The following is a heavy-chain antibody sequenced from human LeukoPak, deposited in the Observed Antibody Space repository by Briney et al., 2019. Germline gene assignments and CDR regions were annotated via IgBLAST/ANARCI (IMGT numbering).Heavy chain of an antibody. D-gene: IGHD4-11*01. J-gene: IGHJ2*01. V-gene: IGHV3-23*01. CDR3: ARIHDYSNYFHWYFDL. CDR1: GFTFSNAY. Sequence: PGGSLRLSCAASGFTFSNAYMTWVRQAPGKGLEWVSALTGSGDNTYYADSVKGRFTISRDNSKNTLFLQTTSLRAEDTALYYCARIHDYSNYFHWYFDLWGRGTLVTVSS. CDR2: LTGSGDNT.